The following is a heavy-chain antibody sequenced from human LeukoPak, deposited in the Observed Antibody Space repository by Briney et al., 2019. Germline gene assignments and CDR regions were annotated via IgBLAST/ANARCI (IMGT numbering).Heavy chain of an antibody. Sequence: ASVKVSCKASGYTFTGYYMHWVRQAPGQGLEWMGWINPNSGGTNYAQKFQGWVTMTRDTSISTAYMELSRLRSDDTAVYYCARAPPAVAGKIGQGEFDYWGQGTLVTVSS. CDR2: INPNSGGT. CDR3: ARAPPAVAGKIGQGEFDY. V-gene: IGHV1-2*04. J-gene: IGHJ4*02. CDR1: GYTFTGYY. D-gene: IGHD6-19*01.